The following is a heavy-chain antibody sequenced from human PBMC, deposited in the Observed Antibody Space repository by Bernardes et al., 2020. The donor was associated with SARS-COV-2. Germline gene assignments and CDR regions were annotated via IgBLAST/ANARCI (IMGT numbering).Heavy chain of an antibody. D-gene: IGHD2-21*01. V-gene: IGHV3-33*01. CDR1: GFIFRTYG. CDR2: ISYDGRNK. J-gene: IGHJ4*02. Sequence: GGSLSLSCAASGFIFRTYGMPCVRQAPGKGLEWVAVISYDGRNKYYADLVKGLFTISRDNSKNTLYLQMNSLRAEETAVYYCVRGRFGETIDNWGQGTLVTGSS. CDR3: VRGRFGETIDN.